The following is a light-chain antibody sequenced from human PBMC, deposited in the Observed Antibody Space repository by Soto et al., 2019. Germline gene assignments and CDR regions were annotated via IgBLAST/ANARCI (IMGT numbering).Light chain of an antibody. CDR1: QSVSSK. Sequence: EVVMTQSPASLSASPGERVTLSCRASQSVSSKLAWYQQKRGQVPRLLIYGTSSRATGIPARISGSGSETEFTLTISSLQSEDFAVYYCQQYINWPTFGGGTKVDIK. J-gene: IGKJ4*01. CDR2: GTS. CDR3: QQYINWPT. V-gene: IGKV3-15*01.